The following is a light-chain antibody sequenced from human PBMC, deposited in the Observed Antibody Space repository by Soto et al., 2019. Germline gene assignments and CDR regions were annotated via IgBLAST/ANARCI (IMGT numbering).Light chain of an antibody. CDR3: QTWVTGIQV. J-gene: IGLJ2*01. CDR2: LNSDGSH. Sequence: QLVLTQSPSASASLGASVKLTCTLSSGHSSYAIAWHQQRPEKGPRYLMKLNSDGSHSKGDGIPDRFSGSSSGAERYLTISGLQSEDAADYYCQTWVTGIQVFGGGTKLTVL. V-gene: IGLV4-69*01. CDR1: SGHSSYA.